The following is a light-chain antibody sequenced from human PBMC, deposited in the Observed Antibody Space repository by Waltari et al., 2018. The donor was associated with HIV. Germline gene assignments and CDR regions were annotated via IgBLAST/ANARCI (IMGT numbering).Light chain of an antibody. CDR2: DVF. CDR1: SSDVGGYKY. CDR3: CAYAGSYVYV. Sequence: QSALTQPPSVSGSPGQSVTISCTGTSSDVGGYKYVSWYQQHPGKAPKLTIFDVFKRPSGVPDRFYGSKSGNTASLTITGLQEEDEADYYCCAYAGSYVYVFGTATKVTVL. J-gene: IGLJ1*01. V-gene: IGLV2-11*01.